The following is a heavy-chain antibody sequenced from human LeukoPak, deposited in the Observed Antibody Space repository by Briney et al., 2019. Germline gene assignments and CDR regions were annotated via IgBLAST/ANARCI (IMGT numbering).Heavy chain of an antibody. CDR3: AKDGYTEWLGLYYFDY. CDR1: GFTFSSYG. D-gene: IGHD6-19*01. Sequence: GGSLRLSCAASGFTFSSYGMSWVRQAPGKGLEWVSGISGSGGRTYYADFVKGRFTISRDNSKNTLFLQMNSLRAEDTGVYYCAKDGYTEWLGLYYFDYWGQGTLVTVSS. CDR2: ISGSGGRT. J-gene: IGHJ4*02. V-gene: IGHV3-23*01.